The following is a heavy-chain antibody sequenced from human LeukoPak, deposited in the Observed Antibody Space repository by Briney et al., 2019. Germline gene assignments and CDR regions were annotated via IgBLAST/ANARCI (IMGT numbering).Heavy chain of an antibody. CDR3: AREGIMSGSYLEL. V-gene: IGHV1-69*04. D-gene: IGHD1-26*01. J-gene: IGHJ4*02. CDR1: GGTFSSYA. CDR2: IIPILGIA. Sequence: SVKVSCKASGGTFSSYAISWVRQAPGQGLEWMGRIIPILGIANYAQKFQGRVTITADRSTSTAYMELSSLRSEDTAVYYCAREGIMSGSYLELWGQGTLVTVSS.